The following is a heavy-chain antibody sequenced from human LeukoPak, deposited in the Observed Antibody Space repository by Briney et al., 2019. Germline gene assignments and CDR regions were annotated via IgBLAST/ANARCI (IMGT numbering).Heavy chain of an antibody. D-gene: IGHD4-23*01. CDR3: ARVLVLDGGLH. V-gene: IGHV4-39*07. Sequence: ETSETLSLTCTVSGGSISSSSYYWGWIRQPPGKGLEWIGSIYYSGSTYYNPSLKGRVTISVDTSKNQFSLKLSSVTAADTAVYYCARVLVLDGGLHWGQGTLVTVSS. CDR2: IYYSGST. CDR1: GGSISSSSYY. J-gene: IGHJ4*02.